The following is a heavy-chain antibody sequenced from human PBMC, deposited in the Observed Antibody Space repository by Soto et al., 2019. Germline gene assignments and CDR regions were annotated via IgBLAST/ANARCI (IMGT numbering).Heavy chain of an antibody. D-gene: IGHD2-15*01. CDR1: GFTFSSYA. CDR2: ISGSGGST. Sequence: EVQLLESGGGLVQPGGSLRLSCAASGFTFSSYAMSWVRQAPGKGLEWVSAISGSGGSTYYADSVKGRFTISRDNSKNTLYLQMNVLRAEDTAVYYCATYCSGGSCLDKRYFDYWGQGTLVTVSS. V-gene: IGHV3-23*01. CDR3: ATYCSGGSCLDKRYFDY. J-gene: IGHJ4*02.